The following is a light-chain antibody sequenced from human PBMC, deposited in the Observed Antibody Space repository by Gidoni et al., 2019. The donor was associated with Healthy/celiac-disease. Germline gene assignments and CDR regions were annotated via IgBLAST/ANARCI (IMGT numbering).Light chain of an antibody. CDR3: SSYADSSTVV. Sequence: QSALTQPPSASGSPGQSVTIPCTGTSSDVGANSYVSWYQQYPGKAPKLMIYEVNKRPSGVPDRFSGSRSGNTASLTVSGLQAEDEADYYCSSYADSSTVVFGGGTKLTVL. J-gene: IGLJ2*01. CDR1: SSDVGANSY. CDR2: EVN. V-gene: IGLV2-8*01.